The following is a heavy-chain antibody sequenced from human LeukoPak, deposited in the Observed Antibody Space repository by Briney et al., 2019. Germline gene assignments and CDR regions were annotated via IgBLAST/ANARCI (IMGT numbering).Heavy chain of an antibody. Sequence: PSETLSLTCAVSGGSFSGYYWSWIRQPPGKGLEWIGEINHSGSTNNNPSLKSRVTISVDTSKNQFSLKLSSVTAADTAVYYCARGLKGVHPTMAHFDSWGQGTLVTVSS. CDR2: INHSGST. V-gene: IGHV4-34*01. J-gene: IGHJ4*02. CDR1: GGSFSGYY. CDR3: ARGLKGVHPTMAHFDS. D-gene: IGHD5-18*01.